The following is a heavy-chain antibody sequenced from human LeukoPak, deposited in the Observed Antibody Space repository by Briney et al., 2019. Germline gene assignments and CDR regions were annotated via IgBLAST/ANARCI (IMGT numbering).Heavy chain of an antibody. J-gene: IGHJ4*02. D-gene: IGHD3-9*01. Sequence: GGSLRLSCAASGFTFSNAWMSWVRQAPGKGLEWVGRIKSKTDGGTTDYAAPVKGRFTISRDDSKNTLYLQMNSLKTEDTAVYYCTTEGGDMILTGLGYFDYWGQGTLVTVSS. CDR3: TTEGGDMILTGLGYFDY. CDR2: IKSKTDGGTT. CDR1: GFTFSNAW. V-gene: IGHV3-15*01.